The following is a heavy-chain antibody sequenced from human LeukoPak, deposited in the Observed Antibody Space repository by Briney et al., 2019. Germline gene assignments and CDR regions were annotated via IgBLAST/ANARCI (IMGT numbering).Heavy chain of an antibody. CDR3: AKDHPYYYDSSGYYFDY. CDR2: IKQDGSEN. Sequence: GGSLRLSCAASGFTFSSYWMNWVRQAPGKGLEWVANIKQDGSENYYVDSVKGRFTISRDNAKNSLYLQMNSLRAEDTAVYYCAKDHPYYYDSSGYYFDYWGQGTLVTVSS. D-gene: IGHD3-22*01. CDR1: GFTFSSYW. J-gene: IGHJ4*02. V-gene: IGHV3-7*03.